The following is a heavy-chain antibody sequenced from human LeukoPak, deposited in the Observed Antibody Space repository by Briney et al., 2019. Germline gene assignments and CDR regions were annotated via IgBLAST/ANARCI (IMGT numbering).Heavy chain of an antibody. CDR3: ARDSRTSNFGVVIMSLDMDV. V-gene: IGHV3-11*04. Sequence: GGSLRLSCAASGFTVSSNYMSWVRQAPGKGLEWVSYISSSGSTIYYADSVKGRFTISRDNAKNSLYLQMNSLRAEDTAVYYCARDSRTSNFGVVIMSLDMDVWGKGTTVTVSS. CDR1: GFTVSSNY. D-gene: IGHD3-3*01. CDR2: ISSSGSTI. J-gene: IGHJ6*03.